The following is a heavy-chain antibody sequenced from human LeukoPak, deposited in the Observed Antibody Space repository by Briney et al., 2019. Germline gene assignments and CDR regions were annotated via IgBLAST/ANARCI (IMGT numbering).Heavy chain of an antibody. CDR2: ISYDGSNK. V-gene: IGHV3-30*18. D-gene: IGHD3-16*01. J-gene: IGHJ4*02. CDR1: GFTFSSYG. CDR3: AKKSGGGYYFDY. Sequence: PGGSLRLSCAASGFTFSSYGMHWVRQAPGKGLEWVAVISYDGSNKYYADSVKGRFTITRDNSKNALYLQMNSLRAEDTGVYYCAKKSGGGYYFDYWGQGALVTVSS.